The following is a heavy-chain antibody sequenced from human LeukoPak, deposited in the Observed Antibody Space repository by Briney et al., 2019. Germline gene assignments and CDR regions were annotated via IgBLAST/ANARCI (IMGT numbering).Heavy chain of an antibody. CDR1: GYTFTSYG. Sequence: ASVKVCCKASGYTFTSYGISWVRQAPGQGLEWMGGFDPEDGETIYAQKFQGRVTMTEDTSTDTAYMELSSLRSEDTAVYYCATGGVVITDIIDYWGQGTLVTVSS. V-gene: IGHV1-24*01. D-gene: IGHD3-3*01. CDR3: ATGGVVITDIIDY. CDR2: FDPEDGET. J-gene: IGHJ4*02.